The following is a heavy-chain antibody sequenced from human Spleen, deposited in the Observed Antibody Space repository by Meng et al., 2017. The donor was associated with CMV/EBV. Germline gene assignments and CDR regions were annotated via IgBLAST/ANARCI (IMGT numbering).Heavy chain of an antibody. CDR3: ARGRSGSYLDY. J-gene: IGHJ4*02. D-gene: IGHD3-10*01. V-gene: IGHV4-34*01. CDR2: INHSGST. Sequence: QVQSQQWGSGLLKPSETLSLTRAVYGGSFSGYYWSWIRQPPGKGLEWIGEINHSGSTNYNPSLKSRVTISVDTSKNQFSLKLSSVTAADTAVYYCARGRSGSYLDYWGQGTLVTVSS. CDR1: GGSFSGYY.